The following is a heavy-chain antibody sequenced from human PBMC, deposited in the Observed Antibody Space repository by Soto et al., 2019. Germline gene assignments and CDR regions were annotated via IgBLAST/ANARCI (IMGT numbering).Heavy chain of an antibody. V-gene: IGHV4-59*01. D-gene: IGHD5-18*01. CDR2: IYYSGST. CDR3: ARAGTAMVESDY. CDR1: GGSISSYY. J-gene: IGHJ4*02. Sequence: SETLSLTCTVSGGSISSYYWSWIRQPPGKGLEWIGYIYYSGSTNYNPSLKSRVTISVDRSKNQFSLKLNSVTTADTAVYYCARAGTAMVESDYWGQGTLVTVSS.